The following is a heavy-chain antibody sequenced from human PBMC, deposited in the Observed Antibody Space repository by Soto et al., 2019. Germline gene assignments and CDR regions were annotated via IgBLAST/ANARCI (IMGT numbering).Heavy chain of an antibody. J-gene: IGHJ4*02. D-gene: IGHD1-26*01. Sequence: LRLSCAASGFTFSSYGMHWVRQAPGKGLEWVAVISYDGSNKYYADSVKGRFTISRDNSKNTLYLQMNSLRAEDTAVYYCAKDKLSGSYYDYWGQGTLVTVSS. CDR2: ISYDGSNK. CDR1: GFTFSSYG. CDR3: AKDKLSGSYYDY. V-gene: IGHV3-30*18.